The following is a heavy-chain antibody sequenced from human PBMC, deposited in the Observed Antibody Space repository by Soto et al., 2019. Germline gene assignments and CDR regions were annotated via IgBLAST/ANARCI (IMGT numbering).Heavy chain of an antibody. CDR3: ATGYYYDSSGYYYNWFDP. D-gene: IGHD3-22*01. Sequence: GASVKVSCKVSGYTLTELSMHWVRQAPGKGLEWMGGFDPEDGETIYAQKFQGRVTMTEDTSTDTAYMELSSLRSEDTAVYYCATGYYYDSSGYYYNWFDPWGQGTLVAVSS. V-gene: IGHV1-24*01. CDR1: GYTLTELS. CDR2: FDPEDGET. J-gene: IGHJ5*02.